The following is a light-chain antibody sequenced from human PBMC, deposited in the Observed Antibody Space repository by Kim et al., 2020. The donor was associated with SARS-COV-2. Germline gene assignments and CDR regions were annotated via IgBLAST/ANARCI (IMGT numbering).Light chain of an antibody. J-gene: IGKJ1*01. V-gene: IGKV1-5*03. Sequence: ASVGDRVTITCRASQSISSWLAWYQQKPGKAPKLLIYKASSLESGVPSRFSGSGSGTEFTLTISSLQAEDFATYFCQQYYSDWTFGQGTKVDIK. CDR2: KAS. CDR3: QQYYSDWT. CDR1: QSISSW.